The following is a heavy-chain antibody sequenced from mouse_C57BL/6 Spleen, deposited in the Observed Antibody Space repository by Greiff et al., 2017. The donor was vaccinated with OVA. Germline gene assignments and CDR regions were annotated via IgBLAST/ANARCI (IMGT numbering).Heavy chain of an antibody. Sequence: EVQLQQPGAELVKPGASVKLSCTASGFNIKDYYMHWVKQRTEQGLEWIGRIDPEDGETKYAPKFQGKATITADTSSNTTYLKLSSLTYEDTAVYYCARSHYYGSSWDAMDYWGQGTSVTVSS. CDR3: ARSHYYGSSWDAMDY. CDR1: GFNIKDYY. D-gene: IGHD1-1*01. V-gene: IGHV14-2*01. J-gene: IGHJ4*01. CDR2: IDPEDGET.